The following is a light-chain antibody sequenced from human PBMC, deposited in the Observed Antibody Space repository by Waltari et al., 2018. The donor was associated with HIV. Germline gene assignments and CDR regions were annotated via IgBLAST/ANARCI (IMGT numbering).Light chain of an antibody. CDR1: QGVSIN. CDR2: GAS. CDR3: QQYNDWPLT. J-gene: IGKJ4*01. Sequence: EVVMTQSPATLSVSPGERATLSCRASQGVSINLAWHQQKPGQAPRLLIYGASTRATVIPARFSGSGAGTEFILTISSLQSEDFAVYYCQQYNDWPLTFGVGTKVEIK. V-gene: IGKV3-15*01.